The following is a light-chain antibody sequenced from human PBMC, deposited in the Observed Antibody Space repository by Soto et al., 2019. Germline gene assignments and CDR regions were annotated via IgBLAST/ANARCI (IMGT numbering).Light chain of an antibody. Sequence: EIVLTQSPGTLSLSPGERATLSCTASQSVRSSYLAWYQQKPGQSPRLLIYGASTRATGIPDRFSGSGSGTDFTLTISRLEPEDFAVYYCQQYVPSPPGFTFGPGTKVYVK. J-gene: IGKJ3*01. CDR2: GAS. CDR3: QQYVPSPPGFT. V-gene: IGKV3-20*01. CDR1: QSVRSSY.